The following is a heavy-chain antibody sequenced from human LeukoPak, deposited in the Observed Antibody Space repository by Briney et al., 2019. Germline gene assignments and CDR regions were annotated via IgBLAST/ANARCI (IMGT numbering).Heavy chain of an antibody. CDR1: GFTFSSYD. D-gene: IGHD5-18*01. CDR3: ARSGGYSYADGTFNWFDP. Sequence: GGSLRLSCAASGFTFSSYDMHWVRQATGKGLEGVSAIGTAGDTYYPGSVKGRFTISRENAKNSLYLQMNSLRAGDTAVYYCARSGGYSYADGTFNWFDPWGQGTLVTVSS. CDR2: IGTAGDT. V-gene: IGHV3-13*01. J-gene: IGHJ5*02.